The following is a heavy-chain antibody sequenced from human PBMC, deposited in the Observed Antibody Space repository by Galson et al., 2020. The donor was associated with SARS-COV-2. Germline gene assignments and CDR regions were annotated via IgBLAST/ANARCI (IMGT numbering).Heavy chain of an antibody. CDR2: INHSGST. D-gene: IGHD2-15*01. V-gene: IGHV4-34*01. CDR3: ASLLFCSGGSCYPSIDV. J-gene: IGHJ6*02. Sequence: ETLSLTCAVYGGSFSAYYWSWIRQPPGKGLEWIGEINHSGSTNYNPSLKSRVTISVDTSKNQFSLRLSSVTAADTAVYYCASLLFCSGGSCYPSIDVWGQGTTVTVSS. CDR1: GGSFSAYY.